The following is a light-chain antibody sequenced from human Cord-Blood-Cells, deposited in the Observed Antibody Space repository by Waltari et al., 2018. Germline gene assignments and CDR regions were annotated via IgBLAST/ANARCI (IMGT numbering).Light chain of an antibody. CDR3: SSYTSSSALVV. V-gene: IGLV2-14*01. CDR2: DVS. CDR1: SSDVGGYNY. J-gene: IGLJ2*01. Sequence: QSALTQPASVSGSPGQSITISCTGTSSDVGGYNYVSWYQQHPGKAPKLMIYDVSNPPSGVPIRFSVSKSRNTAFLTISGLQAEDEADYYCSSYTSSSALVVFGGGTKLTVL.